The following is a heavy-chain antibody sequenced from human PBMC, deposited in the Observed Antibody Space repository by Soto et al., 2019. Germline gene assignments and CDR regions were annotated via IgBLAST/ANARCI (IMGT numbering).Heavy chain of an antibody. CDR1: GFTFSTYS. V-gene: IGHV3-48*04. J-gene: IGHJ4*02. CDR2: ITSRSSTI. CDR3: ARDSDYYKADY. D-gene: IGHD2-21*02. Sequence: EVQLVESGGGLVQPGGSLRLSCVASGFTFSTYSMNWVRQAPGKGLEWVSYITSRSSTIHYADSVKGRFTISRDNAKNSVSLQMNILRADDTAIYYCARDSDYYKADYWGQGTLVTVSS.